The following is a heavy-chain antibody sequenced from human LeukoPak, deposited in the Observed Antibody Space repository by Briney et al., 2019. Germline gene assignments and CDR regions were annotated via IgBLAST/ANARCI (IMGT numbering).Heavy chain of an antibody. J-gene: IGHJ4*02. CDR1: GFTFSDYY. D-gene: IGHD1-7*01. CDR3: AKDERNWNYNLASQTYD. CDR2: ISSSGSTI. V-gene: IGHV3-11*01. Sequence: GGSLRLSRAASGFTFSDYYMSWIRQAPGKGLEWVSYISSSGSTIYYADSVKGRFTISRDNAKNTLYLQMSSLRAEDTAVYYCAKDERNWNYNLASQTYDWGQGTLVTVSS.